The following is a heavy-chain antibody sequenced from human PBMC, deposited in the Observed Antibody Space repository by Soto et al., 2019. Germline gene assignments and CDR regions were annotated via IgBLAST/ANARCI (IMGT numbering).Heavy chain of an antibody. CDR1: GYTFTSYG. Sequence: QVPLVQSGAEVKKPGASVKVSCKASGYTFTSYGIIWVRQSPGQGLEWMGWISAYNGNTNNAQKFQGRVAVTTDTATSTAYMELMSLRSYDTAVYYCARTSGYSSTENWFDPWGQGTLVTVSS. V-gene: IGHV1-18*01. CDR3: ARTSGYSSTENWFDP. D-gene: IGHD6-13*01. CDR2: ISAYNGNT. J-gene: IGHJ5*02.